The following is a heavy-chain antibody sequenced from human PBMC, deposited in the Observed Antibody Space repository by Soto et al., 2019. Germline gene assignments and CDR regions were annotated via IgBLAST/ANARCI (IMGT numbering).Heavy chain of an antibody. CDR3: AVVKDAIGYFRLLET. V-gene: IGHV4-30-4*01. Sequence: PSSTXSLTCTFSGGSIIIGYYYLSWIRQPPGNVLDWIGYIYYSGITYYNPSLKSRVTISVDTSKNQFSLKLSSVTAADTAVYYCAVVKDAIGYFRLLETWGQGTLV. J-gene: IGHJ4*02. D-gene: IGHD2-2*02. CDR2: IYYSGIT. CDR1: GGSIIIGYYY.